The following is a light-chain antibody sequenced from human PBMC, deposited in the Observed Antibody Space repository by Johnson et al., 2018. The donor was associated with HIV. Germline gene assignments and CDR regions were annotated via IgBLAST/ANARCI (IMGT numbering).Light chain of an antibody. J-gene: IGLJ1*01. Sequence: QSVLTQPPSVSAAPGQRVTISCSGSTSNFENYYVSWYQHLPGTAPKLLIYENNKRPSGIPDRFSGSKSGTSATLGITGLQTGDEADYYCGTWDSRLSAPYVYGTWNKVTVL. CDR3: GTWDSRLSAPYV. CDR1: TSNFENYY. CDR2: ENN. V-gene: IGLV1-51*02.